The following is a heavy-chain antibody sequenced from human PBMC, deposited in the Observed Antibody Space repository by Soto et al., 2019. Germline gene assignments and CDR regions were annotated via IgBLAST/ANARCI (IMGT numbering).Heavy chain of an antibody. V-gene: IGHV1-8*01. D-gene: IGHD3-9*01. CDR3: ARDLERYFVPFDY. CDR1: GYTFTSYD. CDR2: MNPNSGNT. Sequence: GASVKVSCKASGYTFTSYDINWVRQATGQGLEWMGWMNPNSGNTGYAQKFQGRVTMTRNTSISTAYMELSSLRSEDTAVYYCARDLERYFVPFDYWGQGTLVTVSS. J-gene: IGHJ4*02.